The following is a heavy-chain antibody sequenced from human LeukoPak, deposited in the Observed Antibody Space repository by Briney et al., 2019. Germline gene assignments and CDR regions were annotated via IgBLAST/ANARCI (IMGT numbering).Heavy chain of an antibody. V-gene: IGHV3-74*01. CDR2: ISPTGSTT. Sequence: GGSLRLSCAASGFSFSGHWMHWARQLPGKGLVWVSRISPTGSTTSYADSVKGRFTVSRDNAKNTLYLQVNNLRAEDTAVYYCAKGIVGATIPLDYWGQGTLVTVSS. CDR1: GFSFSGHW. D-gene: IGHD1-26*01. CDR3: AKGIVGATIPLDY. J-gene: IGHJ4*02.